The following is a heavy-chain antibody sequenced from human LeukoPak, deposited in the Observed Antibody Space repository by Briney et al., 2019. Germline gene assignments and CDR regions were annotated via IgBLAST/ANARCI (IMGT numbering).Heavy chain of an antibody. CDR1: GYTFTSYG. J-gene: IGHJ5*02. D-gene: IGHD3-3*01. CDR3: ARAGFWSGYGWFDP. Sequence: EASVKVCCKASGYTFTSYGISWVRQAPGQGLEWMGWIIPNSGGTNYAQKFQGRVTMTRDTSISTAYMELSRLRSDDTAVYYCARAGFWSGYGWFDPWGQGTLVTVSS. CDR2: IIPNSGGT. V-gene: IGHV1-2*02.